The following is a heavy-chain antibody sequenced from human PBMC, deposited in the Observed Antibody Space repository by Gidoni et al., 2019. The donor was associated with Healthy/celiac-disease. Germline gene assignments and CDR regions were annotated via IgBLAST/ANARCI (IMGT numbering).Heavy chain of an antibody. V-gene: IGHV3-74*01. CDR3: ARRGLGYGAIDY. J-gene: IGHJ4*02. D-gene: IGHD3-10*01. Sequence: VSRINSDGSSTSYADSVKGRFTISRDNAKNTLYLQMNSLRAEDTAVYYCARRGLGYGAIDYWGQGTLVTVSS. CDR2: INSDGSST.